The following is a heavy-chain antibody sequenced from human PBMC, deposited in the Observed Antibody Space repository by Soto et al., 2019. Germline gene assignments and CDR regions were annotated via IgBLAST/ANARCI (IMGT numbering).Heavy chain of an antibody. Sequence: PGGSLRLSCSASGFTFSSYAMHWVRQAPGKGLEYVSAISSNGGSTYYANSVKGRFTISRDNSKNTLYLQMGSLRAEDMAVYYCARSRGGYKGPFDYWGQGTLVTVSS. CDR3: ARSRGGYKGPFDY. D-gene: IGHD5-18*01. J-gene: IGHJ4*02. V-gene: IGHV3-64*01. CDR1: GFTFSSYA. CDR2: ISSNGGST.